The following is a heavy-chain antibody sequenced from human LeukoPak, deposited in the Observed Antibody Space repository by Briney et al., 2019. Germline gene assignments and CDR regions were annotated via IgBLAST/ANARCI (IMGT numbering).Heavy chain of an antibody. J-gene: IGHJ4*02. CDR3: ARDTGKVVGATNFDY. D-gene: IGHD1-26*01. V-gene: IGHV1-69*05. CDR1: GGTFSSYA. Sequence: SVKVSCKASGGTFSSYAISWVRQAPGQGLEWMGRLIPIFGTANYAQKFQGRVTMTTDTSTSTAYMELRSLRSDDTAVYYCARDTGKVVGATNFDYWGQGTLVTVSS. CDR2: LIPIFGTA.